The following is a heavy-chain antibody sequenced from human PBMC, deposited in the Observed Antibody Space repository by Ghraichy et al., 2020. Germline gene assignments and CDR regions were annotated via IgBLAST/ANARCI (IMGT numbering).Heavy chain of an antibody. J-gene: IGHJ6*02. CDR3: APDLGYCSSGTCGPYYYSGMDV. D-gene: IGHD2-15*01. V-gene: IGHV3-48*02. CDR2: ITSTGTTT. CDR1: GFTLSNYA. Sequence: GGSLRLSCAASGFTLSNYAMNWVRQAPGKGLEWVSYITSTGTTTYYADSVKGRFTLSRDSAKNSLFLQMNSLRDEDTALYYCAPDLGYCSSGTCGPYYYSGMDVWGQGTTVTVSS.